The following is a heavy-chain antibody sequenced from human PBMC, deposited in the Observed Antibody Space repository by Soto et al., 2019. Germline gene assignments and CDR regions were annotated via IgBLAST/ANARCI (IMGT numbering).Heavy chain of an antibody. Sequence: QVQLQESGPGLVKPSDTLSLTCAVSGYSISSSNWWGWIRQPPGKGLEWIGYIYYSGTTYYNPSLKRRVTMSVDTSKNQFFLKLTSVTAVDAAVDYYARREIQGPIDYWGQGTLVTVSS. V-gene: IGHV4-28*01. J-gene: IGHJ4*02. D-gene: IGHD1-26*01. CDR1: GYSISSSNW. CDR3: ARREIQGPIDY. CDR2: IYYSGTT.